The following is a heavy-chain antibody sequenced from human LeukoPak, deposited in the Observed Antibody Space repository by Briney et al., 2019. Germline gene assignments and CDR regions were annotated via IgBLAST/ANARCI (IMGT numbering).Heavy chain of an antibody. CDR1: GYTFTSYA. CDR3: ARGTYYYDSSGYTLSASASDPFDY. Sequence: ASVTVSCKASGYTFTSYAMHWVRQAPGQRLEWMGWINAGNGNTKYSQEFQGRVTITRDTSASTAYMELSRLRSEDMAVYYCARGTYYYDSSGYTLSASASDPFDYWGQGTLVTVSS. CDR2: INAGNGNT. V-gene: IGHV1-3*03. D-gene: IGHD3-22*01. J-gene: IGHJ4*02.